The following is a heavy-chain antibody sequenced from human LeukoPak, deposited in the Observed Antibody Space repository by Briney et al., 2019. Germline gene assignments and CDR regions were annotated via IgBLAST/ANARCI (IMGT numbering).Heavy chain of an antibody. CDR1: GGSISSGGYY. J-gene: IGHJ4*02. V-gene: IGHV4-30-2*01. CDR2: IYHSGST. Sequence: SETLSLTCTVSGGSISSGGYYWSWIRQPPGKGLEWIGYIYHSGSTYYNPSLKSRVTISVDRSKNQFSLKLSSVTAADTAVYYCASAVFSSSWYSDYYFDYWGQGTLVTVFS. CDR3: ASAVFSSSWYSDYYFDY. D-gene: IGHD6-13*01.